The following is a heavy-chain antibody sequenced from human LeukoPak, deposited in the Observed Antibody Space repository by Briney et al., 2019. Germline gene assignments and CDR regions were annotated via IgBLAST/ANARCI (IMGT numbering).Heavy chain of an antibody. Sequence: GGSLRLSCEASGFTLSNHWMTWVRQAPGKGLEWVATIKQGGSDKFYVDSVKGRFTISGDNAKSSLYLEMNSLRVEDTAVYYCARDTFGLWGQGTLVTVSS. CDR3: ARDTFGL. CDR2: IKQGGSDK. CDR1: GFTLSNHW. D-gene: IGHD2/OR15-2a*01. J-gene: IGHJ4*02. V-gene: IGHV3-7*01.